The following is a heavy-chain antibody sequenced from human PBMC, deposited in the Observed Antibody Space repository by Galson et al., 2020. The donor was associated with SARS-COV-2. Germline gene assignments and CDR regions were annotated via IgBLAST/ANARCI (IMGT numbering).Heavy chain of an antibody. D-gene: IGHD2-15*01. J-gene: IGHJ4*02. Sequence: ASVKVSCKASGYTFTTFYITWVRQAPGQGLEWMGKINPYNSNTNYTHKLQGRVTMTTDTSTSTAYMELRSLTSDDTAVYYCARSLSLGDCSGGSCFFYWGQGTLVTVSS. CDR3: ARSLSLGDCSGGSCFFY. CDR1: GYTFTTFY. V-gene: IGHV1-18*01. CDR2: INPYNSNT.